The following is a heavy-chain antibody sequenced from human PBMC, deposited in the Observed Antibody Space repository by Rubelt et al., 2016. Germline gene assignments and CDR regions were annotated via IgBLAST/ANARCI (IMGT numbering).Heavy chain of an antibody. D-gene: IGHD2-2*01. CDR1: GGSISSYY. V-gene: IGHV4-59*01. Sequence: QVQLQESGPGLVKPSETLSLTCTVSGGSISSYYWSWIRQPPGKGLEWIGYIYYSGSTNYNPSLKSRVTISVDTAKNQFSLKLSSVTAADTAVYYCARSTSWRPFDYWGQGTLVTVSS. J-gene: IGHJ4*02. CDR3: ARSTSWRPFDY. CDR2: IYYSGST.